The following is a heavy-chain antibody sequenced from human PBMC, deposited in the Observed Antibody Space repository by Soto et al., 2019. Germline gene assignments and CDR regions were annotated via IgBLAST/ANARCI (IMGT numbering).Heavy chain of an antibody. D-gene: IGHD1-1*01. Sequence: QVHLVQSGAEVKKPGASVKVSCKGSGYAFTTYGITWVRQAPGQGLEWMGWISAHNGNTNYAQKLQGRVTVTRDTSTSTAYMELRSLRSDYTAVDYWARGRYGDYWGQGALVTVSS. CDR3: ARGRYGDY. CDR2: ISAHNGNT. J-gene: IGHJ4*02. V-gene: IGHV1-18*01. CDR1: GYAFTTYG.